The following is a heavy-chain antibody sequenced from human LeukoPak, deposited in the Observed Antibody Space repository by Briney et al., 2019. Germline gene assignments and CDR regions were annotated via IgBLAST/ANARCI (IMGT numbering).Heavy chain of an antibody. CDR2: IYYSGST. V-gene: IGHV4-59*01. Sequence: SETLSLTCTVSGGSISSYYWSWIRQPPGKGLEWIGCIYYSGSTNYNPSLKSRVTISVDTSKNQFSLKLSSVTAADTAVYYCARVEEDHAFDIWGQGTMVTVSS. J-gene: IGHJ3*02. CDR1: GGSISSYY. CDR3: ARVEEDHAFDI.